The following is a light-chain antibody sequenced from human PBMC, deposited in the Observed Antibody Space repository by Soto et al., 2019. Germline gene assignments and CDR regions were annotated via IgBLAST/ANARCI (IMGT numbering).Light chain of an antibody. J-gene: IGLJ1*01. CDR1: SRDVGAYNY. CDR2: EVS. Sequence: QSALTQPASVSGSPGQSITISCTGTSRDVGAYNYVSWYQHHPGKAPKLMIYEVSNRPSGVSNRFSGSKSGNTASLTISGLQAEDEADYYCSSYTSSSTYVFGTGTKVTVL. CDR3: SSYTSSSTYV. V-gene: IGLV2-14*01.